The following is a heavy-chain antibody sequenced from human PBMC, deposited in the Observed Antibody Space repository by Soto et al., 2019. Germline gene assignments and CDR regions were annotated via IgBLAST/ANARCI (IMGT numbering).Heavy chain of an antibody. V-gene: IGHV3-23*01. D-gene: IGHD3-16*01. CDR1: GFSFDNYG. Sequence: EVQLLESGGDLVQPGGSLRLSSVASGFSFDNYGMSWVRQAPGKGLEWVSAIKSDGSSTYYAASVKDRFTISRDNSKNTLYLQLNSLRAEDTAVYYCAQLGLMTFSHKHYFNHWGRGTLVTVSS. CDR2: IKSDGSST. J-gene: IGHJ4*02. CDR3: AQLGLMTFSHKHYFNH.